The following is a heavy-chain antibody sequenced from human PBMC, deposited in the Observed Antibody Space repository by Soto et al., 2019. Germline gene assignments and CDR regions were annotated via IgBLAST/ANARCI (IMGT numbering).Heavy chain of an antibody. V-gene: IGHV3-7*05. J-gene: IGHJ4*02. CDR2: IRPDGSGK. CDR3: ARGPF. Sequence: LRLSCAASGFNFKDNWMSWVRQTPRKGLEWVAFIRPDGSGKSFVDSVKGRFSISRDNGKKLLYLQMDSLRAEDTALYFCARGPFWAQGTLVTVSA. CDR1: GFNFKDNW.